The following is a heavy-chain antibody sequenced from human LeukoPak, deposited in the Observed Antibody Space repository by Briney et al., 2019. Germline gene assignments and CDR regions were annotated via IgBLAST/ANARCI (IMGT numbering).Heavy chain of an antibody. CDR2: IYYSGST. CDR1: GGSISSYY. CDR3: ARYRGWTGESHFDY. V-gene: IGHV4-59*01. J-gene: IGHJ4*02. D-gene: IGHD3-10*01. Sequence: SETLSLTCTVSGGSISSYYWSWIRQPPGKGLEWIGYIYYSGSTNYNPSHKSRVTISVDTSKNQFSLKLSSVTAADTAVYYCARYRGWTGESHFDYWGQGTLVTVSS.